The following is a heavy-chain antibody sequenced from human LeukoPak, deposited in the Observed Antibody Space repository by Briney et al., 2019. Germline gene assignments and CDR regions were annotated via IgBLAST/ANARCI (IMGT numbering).Heavy chain of an antibody. J-gene: IGHJ3*02. CDR1: GYTFTGYY. D-gene: IGHD6-13*01. Sequence: ASVKVSCKASGYTFTGYYMHWVRQAPGQGLEWMGWINPNSGGTNYAQKFQGWVTMTRDTSISTAYMELSRLRSDDTAVCYCARESRMYSSSLNAFDIWGQGTMVTVSS. V-gene: IGHV1-2*04. CDR3: ARESRMYSSSLNAFDI. CDR2: INPNSGGT.